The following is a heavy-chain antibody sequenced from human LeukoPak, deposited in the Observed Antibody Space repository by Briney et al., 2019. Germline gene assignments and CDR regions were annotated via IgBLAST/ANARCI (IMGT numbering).Heavy chain of an antibody. CDR1: GYTFTGYY. Sequence: ASVKVSCKASGYTFTGYYMHWVRQAPGQGLEWMGWINPDSTATNYAQKFQGRVTMTRDTSISTAYMELSRLRSEDTAMYYCAIERDMVRGSGLDIWGQGTMVTVSS. D-gene: IGHD3-10*01. CDR3: AIERDMVRGSGLDI. CDR2: INPDSTAT. V-gene: IGHV1-2*02. J-gene: IGHJ3*02.